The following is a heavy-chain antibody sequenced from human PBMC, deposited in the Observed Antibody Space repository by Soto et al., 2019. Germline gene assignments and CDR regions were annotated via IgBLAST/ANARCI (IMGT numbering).Heavy chain of an antibody. D-gene: IGHD3-3*01. V-gene: IGHV4-31*03. CDR3: ARTSIFGVVLNAFDI. J-gene: IGHJ3*02. CDR1: DASVSSGGYY. Sequence: SETLSLTCTVSDASVSSGGYYWSWIRQHPGKGLEWMGYISYSGSTKYKPSLQSRITISVDTSENQFSLRLTSVTAADTAIYFCARTSIFGVVLNAFDIWGQGTLVTVSS. CDR2: ISYSGST.